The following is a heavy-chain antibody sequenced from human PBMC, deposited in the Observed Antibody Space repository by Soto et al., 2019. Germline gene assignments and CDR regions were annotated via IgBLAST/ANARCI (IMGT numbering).Heavy chain of an antibody. Sequence: SETLSLTCTVSGGSISSSSYYWGWIRQPPGKGLEWIGTFYYSGSTYYNPSLKSRVTISVDTSKNQLSLKLSSVTAADTAVYYCARRLYYDSSGFEGGGMDVWGQGTTVTVSS. CDR2: FYYSGST. V-gene: IGHV4-39*01. D-gene: IGHD3-22*01. CDR3: ARRLYYDSSGFEGGGMDV. CDR1: GGSISSSSYY. J-gene: IGHJ6*02.